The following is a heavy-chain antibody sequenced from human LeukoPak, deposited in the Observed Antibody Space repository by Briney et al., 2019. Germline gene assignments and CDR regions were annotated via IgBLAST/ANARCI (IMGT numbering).Heavy chain of an antibody. J-gene: IGHJ4*02. V-gene: IGHV1-46*01. Sequence: ASVKVSCKASGYTFTSYYMHWVRQAPGQGLEWMGIINPSGGSTSYAQKFQGRVTMTRDTSTSTVYMELSSLRSEDTAAFYCAREWGNKGFDYWGQGTLVTVSS. CDR1: GYTFTSYY. CDR3: AREWGNKGFDY. CDR2: INPSGGST. D-gene: IGHD7-27*01.